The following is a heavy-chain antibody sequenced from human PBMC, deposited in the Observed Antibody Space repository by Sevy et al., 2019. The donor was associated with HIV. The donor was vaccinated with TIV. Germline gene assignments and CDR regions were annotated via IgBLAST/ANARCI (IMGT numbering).Heavy chain of an antibody. CDR2: ISWNSGSI. V-gene: IGHV3-9*01. CDR1: GFTFDDYV. CDR3: AKDREGIAAAGTDY. D-gene: IGHD6-13*01. J-gene: IGHJ4*02. Sequence: GGSLRLSCAASGFTFDDYVMHWVRQAPGKGLEWVSGISWNSGSIGYADSVKGRFTISRDNAKNSLYLQMNSLRAEDTALYYCAKDREGIAAAGTDYWGQGTLVTVSS.